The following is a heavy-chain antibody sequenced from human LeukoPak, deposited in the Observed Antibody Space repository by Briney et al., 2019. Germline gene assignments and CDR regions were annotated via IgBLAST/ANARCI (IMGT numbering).Heavy chain of an antibody. D-gene: IGHD3-22*01. CDR1: GFTFSSYA. J-gene: IGHJ4*02. V-gene: IGHV3-23*01. CDR3: AKATPTMIVVVTGNDY. Sequence: GGSLRLSCAASGFTFSSYAMSWVRQAPGKGLEWVSAISGSGGSTYYADSVKGRFTISRDSSKNTLYLQMNSLRAEDTAVYYCAKATPTMIVVVTGNDYWGQGTLVTVSS. CDR2: ISGSGGST.